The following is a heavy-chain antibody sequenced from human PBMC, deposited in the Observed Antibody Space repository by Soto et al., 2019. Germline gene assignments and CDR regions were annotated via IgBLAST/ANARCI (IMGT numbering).Heavy chain of an antibody. Sequence: QVQLVQSGAEVREPGASVKVSCKTSGYTFSSYGITWVRQAPGQGLEWMGWINGNTGHTIYAMNLEDRLTISTDTSTSTAYMELRSLKSDDTDVNYCARERKWEPLPYWGQGTLVTVSS. CDR1: GYTFSSYG. D-gene: IGHD1-26*01. CDR2: INGNTGHT. CDR3: ARERKWEPLPY. V-gene: IGHV1-18*01. J-gene: IGHJ4*02.